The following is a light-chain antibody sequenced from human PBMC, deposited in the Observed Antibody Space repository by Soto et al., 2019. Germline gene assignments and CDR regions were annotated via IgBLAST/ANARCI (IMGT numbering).Light chain of an antibody. CDR1: SGDVGGYNY. V-gene: IGLV2-11*01. J-gene: IGLJ1*01. Sequence: SVLTQPRSVSGSPGQSVTISCTGTSGDVGGYNYVSWYQEHPGKAPKLMIYDVSKRPSGVPDRFSGSKSGNTASLTISGLQAEDEADYYCCSYAGSYTHYVFGTGTKLTVL. CDR3: CSYAGSYTHYV. CDR2: DVS.